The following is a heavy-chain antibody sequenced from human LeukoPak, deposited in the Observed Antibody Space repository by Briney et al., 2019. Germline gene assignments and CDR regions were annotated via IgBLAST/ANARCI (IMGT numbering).Heavy chain of an antibody. J-gene: IGHJ4*02. CDR2: ISWDGGST. V-gene: IGHV3-43*01. CDR3: TRDLINYYDSSGYYAY. CDR1: GFTFDDYT. Sequence: PGGSLRLSCAASGFTFDDYTMHWVRQAPGKGLEWVSLISWDGGSTYYADSVKGRFTISRDNSKNTLYLQMNSLKTEDTAVYYCTRDLINYYDSSGYYAYWGQGTLVTVSS. D-gene: IGHD3-22*01.